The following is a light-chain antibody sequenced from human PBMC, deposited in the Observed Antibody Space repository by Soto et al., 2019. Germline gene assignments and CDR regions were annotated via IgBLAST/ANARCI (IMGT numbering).Light chain of an antibody. V-gene: IGKV1-39*01. J-gene: IGKJ4*01. CDR3: QQSYSTPLT. Sequence: DIQVTQSPSSLSASVGDRVTITCRASQTISSYLNWYQQKPGKAPKLLISAASTLQTGVPSRFSGRGSGTDFTLTITSLQPEDFATYYCQQSYSTPLTFGGGTKVDIK. CDR2: AAS. CDR1: QTISSY.